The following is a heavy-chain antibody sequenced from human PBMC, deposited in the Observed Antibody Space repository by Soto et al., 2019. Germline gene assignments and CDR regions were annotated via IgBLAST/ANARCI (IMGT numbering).Heavy chain of an antibody. CDR1: GGSISSGDYY. V-gene: IGHV4-30-4*01. J-gene: IGHJ4*02. CDR3: ARWLGYGPHFDY. D-gene: IGHD5-12*01. Sequence: SETLSLTCTVSGGSISSGDYYWSWIRQPPGKGLEWIGYIYYSGSTYYNPSLKSRVTISVDTSKNQFSLKLSSVTAADTAVYYCARWLGYGPHFDYWSQGTLVTVSS. CDR2: IYYSGST.